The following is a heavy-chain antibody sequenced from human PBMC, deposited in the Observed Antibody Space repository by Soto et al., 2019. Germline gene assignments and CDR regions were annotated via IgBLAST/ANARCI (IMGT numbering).Heavy chain of an antibody. CDR3: ARAAGSYYYGSGNRFDAFDI. CDR1: YDSIVNTISY. D-gene: IGHD3-10*01. J-gene: IGHJ3*02. CDR2: IYYSGST. Sequence: SAPLSLTRTIIYDSIVNTISYWVSTRQPPGKGLEWIGSIYYSGSTYYTPSLKSRVTISVDTPKNQFSLKLSSVTAADTAVYYCARAAGSYYYGSGNRFDAFDIWGQGTMVT. V-gene: IGHV4-39*01.